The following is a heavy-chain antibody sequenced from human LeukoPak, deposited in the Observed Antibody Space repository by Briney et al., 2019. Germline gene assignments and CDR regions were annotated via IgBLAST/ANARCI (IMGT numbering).Heavy chain of an antibody. D-gene: IGHD3-10*01. Sequence: GGSLRLSCAVSGLTFSSYWMSWVRQAPGKGLEWVANIKQDGTEKYYVDSVKGRFTISRDNAKNSLYLQMNSLRAEDTAVYYCASKSMWFGELSFDYWGQGTLVTVSS. J-gene: IGHJ4*02. V-gene: IGHV3-7*01. CDR1: GLTFSSYW. CDR3: ASKSMWFGELSFDY. CDR2: IKQDGTEK.